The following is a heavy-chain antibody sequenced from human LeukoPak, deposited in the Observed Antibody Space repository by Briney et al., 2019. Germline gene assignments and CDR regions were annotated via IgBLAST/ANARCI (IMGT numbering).Heavy chain of an antibody. Sequence: GGSLRLSCAASGFTFSSYAMSWVRQAPGKGLEWVSAISGSGGSTYYADSVKGRFTISRDNSKNTLYLQMNSLRAEDTAVYYCAKGTDSSGWYLRVDYWGQGTLVTVSS. V-gene: IGHV3-23*01. CDR3: AKGTDSSGWYLRVDY. CDR2: ISGSGGST. J-gene: IGHJ4*02. CDR1: GFTFSSYA. D-gene: IGHD6-19*01.